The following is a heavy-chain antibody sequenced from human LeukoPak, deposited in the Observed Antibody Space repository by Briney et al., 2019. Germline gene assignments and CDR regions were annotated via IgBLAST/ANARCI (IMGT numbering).Heavy chain of an antibody. CDR2: FDAEDGET. CDR1: GYTLTDLS. J-gene: IGHJ4*02. CDR3: GTVPGYTSGWSPKDY. V-gene: IGHV1-24*01. D-gene: IGHD6-19*01. Sequence: GASVKVCCKVSGYTLTDLSMPWVRQAPGKGLEWMGGFDAEDGETFYAQQIQGRVTMTEDTSTDTAYMELSSLRPEDTAVYYCGTVPGYTSGWSPKDYWGQGTLVTVSS.